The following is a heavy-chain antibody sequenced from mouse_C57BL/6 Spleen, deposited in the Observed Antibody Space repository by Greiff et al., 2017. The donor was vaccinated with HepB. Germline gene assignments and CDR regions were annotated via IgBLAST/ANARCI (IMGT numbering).Heavy chain of an antibody. V-gene: IGHV1-81*01. D-gene: IGHD4-1*01. CDR3: ARAGAGTWYFDV. J-gene: IGHJ1*03. Sequence: QVQLQQSGAELARPGASVKLSCKASGYTFTSYGISWVKQRTGQGLEWIGEIYPRSGNTYYNEKFKGKATLTADKSSSTAYMELRSLTSEDSAVYFCARAGAGTWYFDVWGTGTTVTVSS. CDR1: GYTFTSYG. CDR2: IYPRSGNT.